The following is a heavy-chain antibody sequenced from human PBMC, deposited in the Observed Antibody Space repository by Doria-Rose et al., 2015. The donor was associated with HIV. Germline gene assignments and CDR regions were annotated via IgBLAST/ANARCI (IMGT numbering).Heavy chain of an antibody. CDR3: ATGVTLDY. CDR2: ISSTSAYI. Sequence: VQLVQSGGGLDGPGGSLRLSCATSGFTFSSHRINWVRQAPGKGLEWVSSISSTSAYINYADSVRGRFTISRDNARNSLYLQMDSLRAEDTAIYYCATGVTLDYWGQGTLVTVSS. J-gene: IGHJ4*02. CDR1: GFTFSSHR. V-gene: IGHV3-21*01. D-gene: IGHD3-10*01.